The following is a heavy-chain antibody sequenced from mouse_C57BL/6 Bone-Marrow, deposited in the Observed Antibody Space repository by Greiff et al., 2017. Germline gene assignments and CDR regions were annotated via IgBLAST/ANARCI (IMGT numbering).Heavy chain of an antibody. V-gene: IGHV5-17*01. Sequence: EVMLVESGGGLVKPGGSLKLSCAASGFTFSDYGMHWVRQAPEKGLEWVAYISSGSSTIYYADTVKGRFTLSRDNAKNTLFLQLTSLRSEDTAMYYCARDGNFEGFAYWGQGTLVTVSA. D-gene: IGHD2-1*01. CDR1: GFTFSDYG. J-gene: IGHJ3*01. CDR2: ISSGSSTI. CDR3: ARDGNFEGFAY.